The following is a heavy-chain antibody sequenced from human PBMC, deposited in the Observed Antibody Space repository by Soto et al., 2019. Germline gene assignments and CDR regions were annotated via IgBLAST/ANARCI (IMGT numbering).Heavy chain of an antibody. J-gene: IGHJ5*02. CDR2: IYYSGST. CDR1: GGSISSYY. D-gene: IGHD3-10*01. CDR3: GSTNYNPSLKSLVTISVDTSKNQFSLKLSSLTAADTAVYYCARHSFYQLLPLFNYYDSSGYYVLDP. V-gene: IGHV4-59*08. Sequence: SETLSLTCTVSGGSISSYYWSWIRQPPGKGLEWIGYIYYSGSTNYNTSLKRQETISIDTTKNQLSLKISSVNAADTAVYYSGSTNYNPSLKSLVTISVDTSKNQFSLKLSSLTAADTAVYYCARHSFYQLLPLFNYYDSSGYYVLDPWGQGTLVTVSS.